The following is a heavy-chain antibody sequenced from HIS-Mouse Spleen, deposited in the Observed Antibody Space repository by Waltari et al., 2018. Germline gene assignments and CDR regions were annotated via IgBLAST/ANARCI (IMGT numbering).Heavy chain of an antibody. D-gene: IGHD6-19*01. CDR3: ARIAEGYSSGWYAFDY. Sequence: QVTLRESGPALVKPTQTLTLTCTFSGFSLSTSGMCVSWIRQPPGKALEWLARIDWDDAKYYRTTLKTRLTSSKDTSKNQLVLTMTNMDPVDTATYYCARIAEGYSSGWYAFDYWGQGTLVTVSS. CDR1: GFSLSTSGMC. V-gene: IGHV2-70*15. CDR2: IDWDDAK. J-gene: IGHJ4*02.